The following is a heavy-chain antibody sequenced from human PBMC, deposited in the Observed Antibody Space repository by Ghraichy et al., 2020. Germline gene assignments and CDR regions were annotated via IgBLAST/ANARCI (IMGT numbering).Heavy chain of an antibody. D-gene: IGHD7-27*01. Sequence: ASVKVSCKASGYTFTSYDINWVRQATGQGLEWMGWMNPNSGNTGYAQKFQGRVTMTRNTSISTAYMELSSLRSEDTAVYYCARKGDLGIPDYYYYYYMDVWGKGTTVTVSS. J-gene: IGHJ6*03. CDR2: MNPNSGNT. V-gene: IGHV1-8*01. CDR3: ARKGDLGIPDYYYYYYMDV. CDR1: GYTFTSYD.